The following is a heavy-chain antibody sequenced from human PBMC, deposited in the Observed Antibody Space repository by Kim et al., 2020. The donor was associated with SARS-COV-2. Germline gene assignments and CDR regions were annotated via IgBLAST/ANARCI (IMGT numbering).Heavy chain of an antibody. J-gene: IGHJ4*02. V-gene: IGHV3-21*01. CDR2: ISSSSSYI. CDR3: ARRAYYDYIWGSYLVDYFDY. CDR1: GFTFSSYS. D-gene: IGHD3-16*01. Sequence: GGSLRLSCAVSGFTFSSYSMNWVRQAPGKGLEWVSSISSSSSYIYYADSVKGRFTISRDNAKNSLYLQMNSLRAEDTAVYYCARRAYYDYIWGSYLVDYFDYWGQGTLVTVSS.